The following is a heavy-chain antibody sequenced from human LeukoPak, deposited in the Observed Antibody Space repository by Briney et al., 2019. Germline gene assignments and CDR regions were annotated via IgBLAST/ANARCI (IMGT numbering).Heavy chain of an antibody. V-gene: IGHV4-30-4*08. Sequence: SETLSLTCTVSGGSISSGGYYWSWIRQPPGKGLEWIGYIYYSGSTYYNPSLKSRVTISVDTSKNQFSLKLSSVTAADTAVYYCAGALDDFWSGYHFDYWGQGTLVTVSS. CDR3: AGALDDFWSGYHFDY. CDR1: GGSISSGGYY. J-gene: IGHJ4*02. D-gene: IGHD3-3*01. CDR2: IYYSGST.